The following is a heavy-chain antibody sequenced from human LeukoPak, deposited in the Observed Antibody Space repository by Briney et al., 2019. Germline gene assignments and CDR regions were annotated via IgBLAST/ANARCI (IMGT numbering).Heavy chain of an antibody. CDR1: GFTFSSYS. J-gene: IGHJ4*02. Sequence: GGSLRLSCAASGFTFSSYSMNWVRQAPGKGLEWVAVISYDGSNKYYADSVKGRFTISRDNSKNTLYLQMNSLRAEDTAVYYCAREGYCSSTSCSSFDYWGQGTLVTVSS. V-gene: IGHV3-30*03. CDR3: AREGYCSSTSCSSFDY. CDR2: ISYDGSNK. D-gene: IGHD2-2*01.